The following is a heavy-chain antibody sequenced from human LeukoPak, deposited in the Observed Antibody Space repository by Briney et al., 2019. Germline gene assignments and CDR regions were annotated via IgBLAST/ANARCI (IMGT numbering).Heavy chain of an antibody. D-gene: IGHD6-6*01. J-gene: IGHJ4*02. CDR1: GGTFSSYD. CDR3: ARSRSRACRELDY. V-gene: IGHV1-69*13. Sequence: SVKVSCKASGGTFSSYDMNWVRQAPGQGLEWMGGIIPICGTANYAQKFQGRVTMTGDESTSTAYMELSRLRSEDKAVYYCARSRSRACRELDYWAQGTLVTVTA. CDR2: IIPICGTA.